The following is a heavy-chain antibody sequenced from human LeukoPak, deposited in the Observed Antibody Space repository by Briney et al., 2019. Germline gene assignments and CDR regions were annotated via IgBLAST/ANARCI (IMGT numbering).Heavy chain of an antibody. CDR3: ARERGDNGWYPDGFDI. V-gene: IGHV3-23*01. Sequence: GGSLRLSCAASGFTFSSYAMSWVRQAPGKGLEWVSAISGSGGSTYYADSVRGRFTISRDNAKNTVYLQMNSLRAEDTAVHYCARERGDNGWYPDGFDIWGQGTMVTVSS. D-gene: IGHD6-19*01. CDR1: GFTFSSYA. CDR2: ISGSGGST. J-gene: IGHJ3*02.